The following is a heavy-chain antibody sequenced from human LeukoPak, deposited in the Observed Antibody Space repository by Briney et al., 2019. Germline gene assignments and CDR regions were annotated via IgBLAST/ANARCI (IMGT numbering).Heavy chain of an antibody. V-gene: IGHV1-2*02. Sequence: ASVKVSCKASGYTFTGYYMHWVRQAPGQGLEWMGWINPNSGGTNYAQKFQGRVIMTRDTSITTAYMELRSLRSDDTAVYYCTKASLAFGTKYFDPWGQGTLVTVSS. CDR1: GYTFTGYY. CDR2: INPNSGGT. CDR3: TKASLAFGTKYFDP. J-gene: IGHJ5*02. D-gene: IGHD3-10*01.